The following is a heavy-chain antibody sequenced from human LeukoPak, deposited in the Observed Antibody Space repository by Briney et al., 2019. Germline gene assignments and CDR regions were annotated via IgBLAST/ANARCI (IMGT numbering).Heavy chain of an antibody. J-gene: IGHJ4*02. CDR1: GFTFSSYA. Sequence: GGSLRLSCGASGFTFSSYAMSWVRQAPGRWLAWVAAVSGGGGDTNYADSVKGRFTISRDNSKNTLYLQMNSLRAEDTAVYYCAKDYGYGSGNYFPDYWGQGTLVTVSS. CDR3: AKDYGYGSGNYFPDY. V-gene: IGHV3-23*01. D-gene: IGHD3-10*01. CDR2: VSGGGGDT.